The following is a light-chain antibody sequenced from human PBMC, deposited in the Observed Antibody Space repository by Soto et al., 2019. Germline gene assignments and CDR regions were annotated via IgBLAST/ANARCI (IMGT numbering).Light chain of an antibody. CDR1: QSISSW. V-gene: IGKV1-5*01. CDR2: GAS. Sequence: IQMTQSPATLSASVGDRVTITCRASQSISSWVAWYQQKPGKAPKRLIYGASNLQSGVPSRFTGSESGTEFTLTISSLQPEDFATYYCLQHNIYPWTFGQGTKVDI. CDR3: LQHNIYPWT. J-gene: IGKJ1*01.